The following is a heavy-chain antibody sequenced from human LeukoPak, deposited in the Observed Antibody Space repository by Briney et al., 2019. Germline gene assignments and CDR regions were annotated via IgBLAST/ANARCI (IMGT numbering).Heavy chain of an antibody. Sequence: SETLSLTCAVYGGSFSGYYWSWIRQPPGKGLEWIGEINHSGSTNYNPSLKSRVTISVDTSKNQFSLKLSSVTAADTAVYYCARRRKSGSCPRLDYWGQGTLVTVSS. V-gene: IGHV4-34*01. D-gene: IGHD1-26*01. CDR1: GGSFSGYY. CDR2: INHSGST. J-gene: IGHJ4*02. CDR3: ARRRKSGSCPRLDY.